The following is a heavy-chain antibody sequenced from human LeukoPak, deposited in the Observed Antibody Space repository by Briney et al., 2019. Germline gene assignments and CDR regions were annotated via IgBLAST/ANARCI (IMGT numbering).Heavy chain of an antibody. CDR2: ISSSSSYI. D-gene: IGHD2-2*02. CDR1: GFTLSSYS. Sequence: SGGSLRLSCAASGFTLSSYSMNWVRQAPGKGLEWVSSISSSSSYIYYADSVKGRFTISRDNAKNSLYLQMNSLRAEDTAVYYCARAFNVVGPAAIAAWGQGNLSPSP. J-gene: IGHJ5*01. CDR3: ARAFNVVGPAAIAA. V-gene: IGHV3-21*01.